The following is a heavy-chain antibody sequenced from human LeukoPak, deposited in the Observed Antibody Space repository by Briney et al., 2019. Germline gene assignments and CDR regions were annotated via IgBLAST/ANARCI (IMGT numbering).Heavy chain of an antibody. CDR2: IIPIFGTA. CDR1: GYAFTSYH. Sequence: SVKVSCKASGYAFTSYHIHWMRQAPGQGLEWMGGIIPIFGTANYAQKFQGRVTITADESTSTAYMELSSLRSEDTAVYYCARGNLDTAMGYYYYGMDVWGQGTTVTVSS. V-gene: IGHV1-69*13. D-gene: IGHD5-18*01. J-gene: IGHJ6*02. CDR3: ARGNLDTAMGYYYYGMDV.